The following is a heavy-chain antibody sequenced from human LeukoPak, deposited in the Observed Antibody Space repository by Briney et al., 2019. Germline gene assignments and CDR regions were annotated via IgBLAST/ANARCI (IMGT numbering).Heavy chain of an antibody. CDR1: GFTFSSCG. V-gene: IGHV3-30*03. Sequence: GGSLRLSCAASGFTFSSCGMHWVRQAPGKGLEWVAVISYDGSNKFYADSVTGRFTISRDNSKNTLYLQMNSLRAEDTAVYYCAAKGYSYGNNAFDIWGQGTMVSVSS. CDR2: ISYDGSNK. J-gene: IGHJ3*02. D-gene: IGHD5-18*01. CDR3: AAKGYSYGNNAFDI.